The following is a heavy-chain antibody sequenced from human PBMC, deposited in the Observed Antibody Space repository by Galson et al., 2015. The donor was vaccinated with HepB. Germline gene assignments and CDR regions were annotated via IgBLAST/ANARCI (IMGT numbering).Heavy chain of an antibody. V-gene: IGHV5-51*01. CDR3: ARHGSIGARQNWFDP. J-gene: IGHJ5*02. D-gene: IGHD6-6*01. CDR2: IFPADSDT. Sequence: SGAEVTKPGESLKISSKGSGCSLTRYWSGWVRQMPGKGLEWMGIIFPADSDTRYSPSFQGQVTISVDKSINTAYLQWGSLKASDTAMYYCARHGSIGARQNWFDPWGQGTQVIVSS. CDR1: GCSLTRYW.